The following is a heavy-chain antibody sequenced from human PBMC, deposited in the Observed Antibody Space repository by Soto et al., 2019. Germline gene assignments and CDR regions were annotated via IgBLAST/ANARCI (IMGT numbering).Heavy chain of an antibody. CDR3: KAARYYYYGMDV. CDR2: ISGSGGST. Sequence: GGSLRLSCAASGFTFSSYAMSWVRQAPGKGLEWVSAISGSGGSTYYADSVKGRFTISRDNSKNTLYLQMNSLRAEDTAVYYCKAARYYYYGMDVWGQGTTVTVSS. V-gene: IGHV3-23*01. CDR1: GFTFSSYA. D-gene: IGHD2-15*01. J-gene: IGHJ6*02.